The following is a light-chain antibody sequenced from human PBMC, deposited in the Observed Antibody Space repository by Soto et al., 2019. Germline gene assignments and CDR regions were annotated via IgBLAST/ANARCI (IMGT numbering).Light chain of an antibody. J-gene: IGLJ2*01. CDR1: SADVGRFDY. CDR2: DLT. CDR3: CALGGVFGI. Sequence: QSAMTQPRSVSGSPGQSVTISCTGTSADVGRFDYVSWYQQHPGQAPKLIISDLTQRPSGVPDRFSGSRSGNTASLSISGLRPEDEADYYFCALGGVFGIFGGGTKLTVL. V-gene: IGLV2-11*01.